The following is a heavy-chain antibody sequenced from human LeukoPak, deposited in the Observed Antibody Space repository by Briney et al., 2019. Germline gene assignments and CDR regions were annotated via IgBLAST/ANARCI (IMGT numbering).Heavy chain of an antibody. J-gene: IGHJ6*03. CDR3: ASVNDYGDPLPRYMDV. Sequence: SETLSLTCTVSGGSISNKYWSWIRQPPGKGLGWIGEIYHSGSTNYNPSLKSRVTISVDKSKNQFSLKLSSVTAADTAVYYCASVNDYGDPLPRYMDVWGKGTAVTVSS. CDR2: IYHSGST. V-gene: IGHV4-59*12. D-gene: IGHD4-17*01. CDR1: GGSISNKY.